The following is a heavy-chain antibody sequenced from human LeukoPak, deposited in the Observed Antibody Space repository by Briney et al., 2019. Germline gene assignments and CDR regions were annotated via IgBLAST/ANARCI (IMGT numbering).Heavy chain of an antibody. J-gene: IGHJ5*02. CDR2: ISDYNGNK. D-gene: IGHD5-24*01. CDR3: ARDRATDREQNWFDP. Sequence: ASVKVSCKASGYTFTTYVISGVRQAPGQGLGWRGWISDYNGNKNYAKNLQGRVTMNTDTSTSTAYMELRSLRSDDTAVYYCARDRATDREQNWFDPWGQGTLVTVSS. CDR1: GYTFTTYV. V-gene: IGHV1-18*01.